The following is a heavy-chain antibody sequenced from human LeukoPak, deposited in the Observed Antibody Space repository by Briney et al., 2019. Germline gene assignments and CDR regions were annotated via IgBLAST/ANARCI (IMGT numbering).Heavy chain of an antibody. CDR2: IKSDGGT. D-gene: IGHD3-22*01. CDR1: GFTFSTYW. J-gene: IGHJ1*01. Sequence: GFLRLSCAASGFTFSTYWMHWVRQAPGKGLVWVSRIKSDGGTNYADSVEGRFTISRDNAKKTVSLQMNSLRPEDTGVYYCARAPSEIGGYYPEYFRHWGQGTLVTVSS. CDR3: ARAPSEIGGYYPEYFRH. V-gene: IGHV3-74*01.